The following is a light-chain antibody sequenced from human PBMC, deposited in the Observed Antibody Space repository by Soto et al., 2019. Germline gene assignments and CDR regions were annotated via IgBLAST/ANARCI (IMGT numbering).Light chain of an antibody. J-gene: IGKJ4*01. V-gene: IGKV3-15*01. Sequence: EIVMTQSPATLSVSPGERATLSCRASQSVSSNLAWYQQKPGQAPRLLIYGASTRATGIPARFSGSGSGTEFTLTISGLQSEDFAVHYCQQYNNWPLTFGGGTKVDTK. CDR2: GAS. CDR1: QSVSSN. CDR3: QQYNNWPLT.